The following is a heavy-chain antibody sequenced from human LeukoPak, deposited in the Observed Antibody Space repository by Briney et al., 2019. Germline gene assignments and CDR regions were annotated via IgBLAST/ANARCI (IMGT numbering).Heavy chain of an antibody. J-gene: IGHJ4*02. V-gene: IGHV4-34*01. CDR2: INHSGST. CDR1: GGSFSGYY. CDR3: ARWPLAYFDY. Sequence: KPSETLSLTCAVYGGSFSGYYWSWIRQPPGKGLEWIGEINHSGSTNYNPSLKSRVTTSVDTSKNQFSLKLSSVTAADTAVYYCARWPLAYFDYWGQGTLVTVSS.